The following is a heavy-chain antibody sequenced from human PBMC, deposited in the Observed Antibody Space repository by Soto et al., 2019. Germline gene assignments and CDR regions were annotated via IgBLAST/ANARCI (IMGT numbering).Heavy chain of an antibody. J-gene: IGHJ6*02. V-gene: IGHV3-30*18. CDR3: AKDLPPYSSSLYGMDV. D-gene: IGHD6-6*01. CDR1: GFTFSSYG. Sequence: PGGSLRLSCAASGFTFSSYGMHWVRQAPGKGLEWVAVISYDGSNKYYAESVKGRFTISRDNSKNTLYLQMNSLRAEDTAVYYCAKDLPPYSSSLYGMDVWGQGTTVTVSS. CDR2: ISYDGSNK.